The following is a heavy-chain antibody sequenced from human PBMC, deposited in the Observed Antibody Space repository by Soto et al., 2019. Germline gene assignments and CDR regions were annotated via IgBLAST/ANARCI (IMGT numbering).Heavy chain of an antibody. J-gene: IGHJ6*02. CDR1: GYSISSGYY. CDR3: ARSREYYDFWSAYYTRHSYYGMEV. V-gene: IGHV4-38-2*01. Sequence: PWETLSLTCAFSGYSISSGYYWGWIRQPPGKGLEWIGSIYHSGSTYYNPSLKSRVTISVDTSKNQFSLKLSSVTAADTAVYYCARSREYYDFWSAYYTRHSYYGMEVWGQGTTVTVS. CDR2: IYHSGST. D-gene: IGHD3-3*01.